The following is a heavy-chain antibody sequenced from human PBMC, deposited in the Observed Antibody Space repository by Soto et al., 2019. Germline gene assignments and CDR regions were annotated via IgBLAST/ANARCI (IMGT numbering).Heavy chain of an antibody. V-gene: IGHV3-9*01. CDR2: ISWNSGSI. Sequence: GGSLRLSCAASGFTFDDYAMHWVRQAPGKGLEWVSGISWNSGSIGYADSVKGRFTISRDNAKNSLYLQMNSLRAGDTALYYCAKDIGLDLLYHAFDIWGHVT. J-gene: IGHJ3*02. CDR1: GFTFDDYA. D-gene: IGHD1-1*01. CDR3: AKDIGLDLLYHAFDI.